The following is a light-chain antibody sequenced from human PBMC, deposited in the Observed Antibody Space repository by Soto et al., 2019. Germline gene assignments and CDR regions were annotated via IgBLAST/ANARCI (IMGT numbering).Light chain of an antibody. J-gene: IGKJ2*01. CDR3: MQALQTPNT. CDR1: QSLLHSNGNIY. Sequence: DIEMTQSPLSLPVTPGEPASISCRSSQSLLHSNGNIYLDWYVQKPGQSPQLLIHLGSNRASGVPDRFSGSGSGTDFTLKISRVEAEDVGVYYCMQALQTPNTFGLGTKLEIK. CDR2: LGS. V-gene: IGKV2-28*01.